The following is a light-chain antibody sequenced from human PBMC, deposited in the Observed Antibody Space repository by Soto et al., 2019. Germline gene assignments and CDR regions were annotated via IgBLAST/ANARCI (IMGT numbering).Light chain of an antibody. J-gene: IGKJ4*01. Sequence: ILLTHSPGTLSLSPGERATLSCRASQSVSSSYLAWYQQKPGQAPRLLIYGASSRATGIPDRFSGSGSGTDFTLTISRLEPEDFAVYYCQQYGSSPPLTFGGGTKV. CDR1: QSVSSSY. CDR2: GAS. CDR3: QQYGSSPPLT. V-gene: IGKV3-20*01.